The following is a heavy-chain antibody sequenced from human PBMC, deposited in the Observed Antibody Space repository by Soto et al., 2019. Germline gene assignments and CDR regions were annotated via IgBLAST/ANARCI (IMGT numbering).Heavy chain of an antibody. D-gene: IGHD4-17*01. CDR2: IRVSDGSE. J-gene: IGHJ6*02. V-gene: IGHV3-23*01. Sequence: PGWSLRLSCAASGFTFTNYAMSSVRQAPGKGLQGVSSIRVSDGSEKYAHFVEGRFTISIDTSKNTLSLQMNSLRAEDTAVYYCAGDYIRLNSLTSNYYSFGMDVWGQGTTVTASS. CDR3: AGDYIRLNSLTSNYYSFGMDV. CDR1: GFTFTNYA.